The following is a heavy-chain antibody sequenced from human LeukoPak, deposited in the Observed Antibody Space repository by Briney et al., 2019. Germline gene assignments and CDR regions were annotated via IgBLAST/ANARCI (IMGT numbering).Heavy chain of an antibody. CDR2: IIPIFGTA. CDR1: GGTFSSYA. D-gene: IGHD3-3*01. V-gene: IGHV1-69*13. Sequence: GASVKVSCKASGGTFSSYAISWVRQAPGQGLEWMGGIIPIFGTANYAQKFQGRVTITADESTSTAYMELSSLRSEDTAVYYCARDLRFWSGYFKNYYYYGMDVWGQGTTVTVSS. J-gene: IGHJ6*02. CDR3: ARDLRFWSGYFKNYYYYGMDV.